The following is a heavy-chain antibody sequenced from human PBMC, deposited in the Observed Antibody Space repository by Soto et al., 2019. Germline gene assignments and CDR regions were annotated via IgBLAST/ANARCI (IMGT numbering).Heavy chain of an antibody. CDR3: ARTAMVMSDYYYGMDV. CDR2: INHSGST. J-gene: IGHJ6*02. D-gene: IGHD5-18*01. Sequence: SETLSLTCAVYGGSFSGYYWSWIRQPPGKGLEWIGEINHSGSTNYNPSLKSRVTISVDTSKNQFSLKLSSVTAADTAVYYCARTAMVMSDYYYGMDVWGQGTTVTVSS. CDR1: GGSFSGYY. V-gene: IGHV4-34*01.